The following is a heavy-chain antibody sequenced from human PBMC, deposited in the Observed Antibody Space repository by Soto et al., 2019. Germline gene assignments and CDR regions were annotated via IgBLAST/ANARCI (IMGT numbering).Heavy chain of an antibody. Sequence: QVQLVQSGAEVKKPGSPVKVSCKASGGTFSSSAINWVRQAPGQGLEWMGGIIPIFNTVNYAQEFQARVTITADDSTTTAYMELSSLTSEDTAVYYCARVRRERMTMIGRVGAFDIWGQGTMVTVSS. V-gene: IGHV1-69*01. CDR3: ARVRRERMTMIGRVGAFDI. CDR1: GGTFSSSA. D-gene: IGHD3-22*01. J-gene: IGHJ3*02. CDR2: IIPIFNTV.